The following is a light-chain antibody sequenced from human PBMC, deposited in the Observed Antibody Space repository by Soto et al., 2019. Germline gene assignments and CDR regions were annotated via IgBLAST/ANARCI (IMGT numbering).Light chain of an antibody. CDR2: EVS. CDR3: SSYTSSSTPYV. CDR1: SSDVGGYNY. V-gene: IGLV2-14*01. J-gene: IGLJ1*01. Sequence: QSALTQPASVSGSPGQSITISCTGTSSDVGGYNYVSWYQQHPGKAPKLMIYEVSNRPSGVSNRFSGSKSGNTASLTISGLQAEDEVDYYCSSYTSSSTPYVFGTGTKSPS.